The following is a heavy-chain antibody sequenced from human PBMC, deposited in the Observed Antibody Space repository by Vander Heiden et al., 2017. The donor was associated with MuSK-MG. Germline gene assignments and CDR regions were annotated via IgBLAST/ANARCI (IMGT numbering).Heavy chain of an antibody. D-gene: IGHD3-10*01. V-gene: IGHV4-39*01. Sequence: QLQLQESGPRLVTPSETLSLTCTVSRGSISRSPYYRRWIRQPRGKGLEWIGSIYYSGSTYYNPSLKSRVTISVDTSKNQFSLKLSSVTAADTAVYYCARHIKRNRVDPWGQGTLVTVSS. J-gene: IGHJ5*02. CDR3: ARHIKRNRVDP. CDR2: IYYSGST. CDR1: RGSISRSPYY.